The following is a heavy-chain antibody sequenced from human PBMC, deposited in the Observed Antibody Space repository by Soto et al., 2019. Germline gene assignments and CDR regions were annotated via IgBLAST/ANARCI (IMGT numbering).Heavy chain of an antibody. Sequence: QLQLQESGPGLVKPSETLSLTCTVSGGSISTYYWNWIRQPPGKGLEWIGDIYYSGRTNYNPSLKSRVAISVDMSKNPFSLTLSSVTPADTAVYYCARGRGYSGQRRGWFDPWGQGTLVTVSS. CDR3: ARGRGYSGQRRGWFDP. D-gene: IGHD5-12*01. CDR2: IYYSGRT. CDR1: GGSISTYY. V-gene: IGHV4-59*01. J-gene: IGHJ5*02.